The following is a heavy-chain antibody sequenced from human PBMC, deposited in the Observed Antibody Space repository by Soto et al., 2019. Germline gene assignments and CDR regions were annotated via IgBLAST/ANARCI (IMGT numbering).Heavy chain of an antibody. D-gene: IGHD3-22*01. CDR3: ARDLAGLGYYYYGMDV. V-gene: IGHV4-30-4*01. J-gene: IGHJ6*02. Sequence: KPXEALSLSCTVSGGSISSGNYYWSWIRQPPGKGLEWIVYIYYSGSTYYNPSLKSRVTISVDTSKNQFSLKLSSVTAADTAVYYCARDLAGLGYYYYGMDVWGQGTTVTVSS. CDR1: GGSISSGNYY. CDR2: IYYSGST.